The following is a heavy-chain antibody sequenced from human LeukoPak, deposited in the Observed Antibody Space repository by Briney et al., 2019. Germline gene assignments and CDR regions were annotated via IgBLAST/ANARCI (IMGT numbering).Heavy chain of an antibody. CDR3: SRTFCNSGRCYMVY. J-gene: IGHJ4*02. Sequence: SETLSLTCTVSGASMSSFYWSWIRQPPGKGLEWIGYAYYSGSTNYNPSLKSRVTVSVDASKNQFSLQLSSVTAADTTVYYCSRTFCNSGRCYMVYWGQGTLVTVSS. CDR1: GASMSSFY. D-gene: IGHD2-15*01. V-gene: IGHV4-59*01. CDR2: AYYSGST.